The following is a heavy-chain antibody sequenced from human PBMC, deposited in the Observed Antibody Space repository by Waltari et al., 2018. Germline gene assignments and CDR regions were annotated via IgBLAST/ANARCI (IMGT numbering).Heavy chain of an antibody. V-gene: IGHV1-24*01. J-gene: IGHJ4*02. Sequence: QVQQGQSGAEMKKPGASVNVSCTVSGYTLTELSMHWVRQAPGKGLEWMGGFDPEDGETIYAQKFQGRVTMTEDTSTDTAYMELSSLRSEDTAVYYCATLPYGDQGYFDYWGQGTLVTVSS. D-gene: IGHD4-17*01. CDR2: FDPEDGET. CDR1: GYTLTELS. CDR3: ATLPYGDQGYFDY.